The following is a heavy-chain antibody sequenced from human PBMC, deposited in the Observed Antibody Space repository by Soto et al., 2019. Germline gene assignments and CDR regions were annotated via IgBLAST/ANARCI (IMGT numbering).Heavy chain of an antibody. CDR3: AREVTGGFDP. CDR1: GFTFNTYA. CDR2: ISYDGSNK. D-gene: IGHD4-4*01. J-gene: IGHJ5*02. Sequence: QVQLVESGGGVVQPGRSLRLSCAASGFTFNTYAMHWVRQAPGKGLEWVAVISYDGSNKYYADSVKSRFTISRDNSKNTLYLQMNSLRAEDTAVYYCAREVTGGFDPWGQGTLVTVSS. V-gene: IGHV3-30-3*01.